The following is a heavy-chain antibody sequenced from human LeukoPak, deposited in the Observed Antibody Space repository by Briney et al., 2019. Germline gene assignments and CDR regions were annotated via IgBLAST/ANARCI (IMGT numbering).Heavy chain of an antibody. CDR1: GFTFSSYW. D-gene: IGHD2-2*01. CDR3: AKGIYCSSTSCYPRFDY. CDR2: ISGSGGST. Sequence: GGSLRLSCAASGFTFSSYWMHWVRQAPGKGLEWVSAISGSGGSTYYADSVKGRFTISRDNSKNTLYLQMNSLRAEDTAVYYCAKGIYCSSTSCYPRFDYWGQGTLVTVSS. J-gene: IGHJ4*02. V-gene: IGHV3-23*01.